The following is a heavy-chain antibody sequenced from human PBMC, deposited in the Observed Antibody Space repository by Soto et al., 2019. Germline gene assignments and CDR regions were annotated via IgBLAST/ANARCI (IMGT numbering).Heavy chain of an antibody. Sequence: PGGSLRLSCAASGFTFSSYVMSWVRQAPGKGLEWVSSISWNSDIIGYADSVKGRFTISRDNAKNSLYLQMNSLRAEDTALYYCAKDKVAVAGPYDYWGQGTLVTVSS. CDR2: ISWNSDII. CDR3: AKDKVAVAGPYDY. CDR1: GFTFSSYV. V-gene: IGHV3-9*01. J-gene: IGHJ4*02. D-gene: IGHD6-19*01.